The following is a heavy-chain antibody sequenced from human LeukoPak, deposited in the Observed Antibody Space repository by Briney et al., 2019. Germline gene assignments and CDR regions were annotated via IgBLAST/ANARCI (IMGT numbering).Heavy chain of an antibody. CDR1: GYSFTSYW. CDR3: ARHEKESDFWSGYNIDY. D-gene: IGHD3-3*01. V-gene: IGHV5-51*01. Sequence: KPGESLKISCKGSGYSFTSYWIGWVRQMPGKGLEWMGIIYPGDSDTSYSPSFQGQVTISADKSISTAYLQWSSLKASDTAMYYCARHEKESDFWSGYNIDYWGQGTLVTVSS. J-gene: IGHJ4*02. CDR2: IYPGDSDT.